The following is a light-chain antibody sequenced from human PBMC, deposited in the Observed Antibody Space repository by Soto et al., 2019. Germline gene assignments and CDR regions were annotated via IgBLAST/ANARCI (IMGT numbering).Light chain of an antibody. CDR2: SAS. CDR3: LQDFTYPRP. J-gene: IGKJ1*01. CDR1: QGVRNE. Sequence: AIQMTQSPSSVSASVGDRVTITCRASQGVRNELGWYPQKPGKAPKLLIYSASSLQSGVPSRFSGSGSGTDFILTISGLQPEDFATYFCLQDFTYPRPFGQGTKV. V-gene: IGKV1-6*01.